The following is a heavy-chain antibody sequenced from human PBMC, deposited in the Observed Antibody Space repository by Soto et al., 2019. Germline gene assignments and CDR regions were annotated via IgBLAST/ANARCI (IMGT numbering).Heavy chain of an antibody. D-gene: IGHD4-17*01. CDR3: ARVRSVTTFDY. Sequence: PSETLSLTCAVYGVSFSGYYWSWIRQPPGKGLEWIGEINHSGSTNYNPSLKSRVTISVDTSKNQFSLKLSSVTAADTAVYYCARVRSVTTFDYWGQGTLVTVSS. CDR1: GVSFSGYY. J-gene: IGHJ4*02. V-gene: IGHV4-34*01. CDR2: INHSGST.